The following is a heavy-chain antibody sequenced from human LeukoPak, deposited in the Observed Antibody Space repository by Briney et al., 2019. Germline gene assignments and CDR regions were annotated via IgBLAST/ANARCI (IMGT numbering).Heavy chain of an antibody. Sequence: GGSLRLSCAASGFTFSSYAMSWVRQAPGKGLEWVSAISGSGGSTYYADSVKGRFTISRDNSKNTLYLQMNSLRAEDTAVYYCTTLLWFGESEKWGQGTLVTVSS. CDR2: ISGSGGST. CDR1: GFTFSSYA. D-gene: IGHD3-10*01. J-gene: IGHJ4*02. V-gene: IGHV3-23*01. CDR3: TTLLWFGESEK.